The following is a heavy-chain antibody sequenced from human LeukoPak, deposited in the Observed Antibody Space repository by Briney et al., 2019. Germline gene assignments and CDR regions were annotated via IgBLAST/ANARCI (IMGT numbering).Heavy chain of an antibody. CDR1: GFTVSSNY. J-gene: IGHJ6*03. CDR2: IYSGGST. V-gene: IGHV3-53*04. Sequence: GGSPRLSCAASGFTVSSNYMSWVRQAPGKGLEWVSVIYSGGSTYYADSVKGRFTISRHNSKNTLYLQMNSLRAEDTAVYYCARDRGYSSRWNFGKDYYMDVWGKGTTVTVSS. D-gene: IGHD6-13*01. CDR3: ARDRGYSSRWNFGKDYYMDV.